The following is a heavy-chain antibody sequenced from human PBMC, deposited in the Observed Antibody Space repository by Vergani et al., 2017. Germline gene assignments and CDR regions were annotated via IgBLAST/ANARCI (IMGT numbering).Heavy chain of an antibody. CDR3: ARGGQYYYDSSGYYDY. CDR1: GGSISSYY. Sequence: QVQLQESGPGLVKPSETLSLTCTVSGGSISSYYWSWIRQPPGKGLEWIGYIYYSGSTNYHPSLKSRVTISVDTSKNQFSLKLSSVTAADTAVYYCARGGQYYYDSSGYYDYWGQGTLVTVSS. J-gene: IGHJ4*02. D-gene: IGHD3-22*01. V-gene: IGHV4-59*08. CDR2: IYYSGST.